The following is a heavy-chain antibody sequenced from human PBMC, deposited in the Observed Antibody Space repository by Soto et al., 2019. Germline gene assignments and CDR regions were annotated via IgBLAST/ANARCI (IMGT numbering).Heavy chain of an antibody. D-gene: IGHD6-13*01. J-gene: IGHJ6*02. Sequence: QVQLVESGGGVVQPGRSLRLSCAASGFTFSSYAMHWVRQAPGKGLEWVAVISYDGSNKYYADSVKGRFTISRDNSKNTLYLQMNSLRAEDTAVYYCARDDTAAAVDYYYYGMDVWVPGTTVTVSS. CDR3: ARDDTAAAVDYYYYGMDV. V-gene: IGHV3-30-3*01. CDR1: GFTFSSYA. CDR2: ISYDGSNK.